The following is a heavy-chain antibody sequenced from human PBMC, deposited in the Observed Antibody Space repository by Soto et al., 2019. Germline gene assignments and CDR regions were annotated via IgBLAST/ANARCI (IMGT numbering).Heavy chain of an antibody. D-gene: IGHD2-2*01. J-gene: IGHJ6*02. V-gene: IGHV1-69*01. CDR2: ISPISDTT. Sequence: QVQLVQSGAEVKKPGSSVKVSCKASGGTFSSYAISWVRQAPGQGLEWMGGISPISDTTNYAQKFQGRVTITADESTSTAYMELSSLRSEDTAVYYCARSQGSSTSLEIYYYYYYGMDVWGQGTTVHVSS. CDR1: GGTFSSYA. CDR3: ARSQGSSTSLEIYYYYYYGMDV.